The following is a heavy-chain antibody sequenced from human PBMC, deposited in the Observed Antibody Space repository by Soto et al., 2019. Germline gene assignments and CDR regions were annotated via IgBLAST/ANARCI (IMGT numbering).Heavy chain of an antibody. D-gene: IGHD2-2*01. Sequence: GASVKVSCKASGYTFTSYGITWVRQAPGQGPEWMGWLSAYNGNTNYAQKLQGRVTMTTDTSTSTAYMELRSLRSDDTAVYYCARDSATHPAASLRDYYYGMDVWGQGTTVTVSS. CDR2: LSAYNGNT. CDR1: GYTFTSYG. V-gene: IGHV1-18*04. CDR3: ARDSATHPAASLRDYYYGMDV. J-gene: IGHJ6*02.